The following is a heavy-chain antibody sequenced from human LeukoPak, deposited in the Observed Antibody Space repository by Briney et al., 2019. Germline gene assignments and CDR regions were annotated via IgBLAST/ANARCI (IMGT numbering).Heavy chain of an antibody. CDR1: GFTFNSYA. V-gene: IGHV3-23*01. Sequence: PGGSLRLSCAASGFTFNSYAMCWVRHAPRKGLEWVSAISGSGGSTYYADSVKSRFTISKENSKKTMYLQMSSLRAEDTAVYYCAKDLSGDWILEWLPFEYSGEGTLVTVSS. CDR2: ISGSGGST. J-gene: IGHJ4*02. D-gene: IGHD3-3*01. CDR3: AKDLSGDWILEWLPFEY.